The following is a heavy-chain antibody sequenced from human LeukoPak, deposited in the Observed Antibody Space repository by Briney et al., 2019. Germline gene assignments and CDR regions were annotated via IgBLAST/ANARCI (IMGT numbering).Heavy chain of an antibody. CDR2: ISGSGGST. J-gene: IGHJ4*02. CDR1: GFTFSNYA. D-gene: IGHD3-10*01. CDR3: AKGRVRGVIKNGFDY. V-gene: IGHV3-23*01. Sequence: QPGGSLRLSCAASGFTFSNYAMSWVRQAPGKGLEWVPVISGSGGSTYYADSVKGRFTISRDNSKNTLYLQMNSLRAEDTAVYYCAKGRVRGVIKNGFDYWGQGTLVTVSS.